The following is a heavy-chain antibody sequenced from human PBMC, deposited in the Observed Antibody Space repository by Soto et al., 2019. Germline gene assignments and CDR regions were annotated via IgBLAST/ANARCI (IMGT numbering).Heavy chain of an antibody. D-gene: IGHD3-10*01. Sequence: QVQLVESGGGVVQPGRSLRLSCAASGFTFSSYGMHWVRQAPCKGLEWVAVISSDGSDKYYADSVKGRFTISRDNSKNTLYVQLNRMRAEDTALYYCARDRLYGAGLIDVWGQGTTVTVSS. CDR3: ARDRLYGAGLIDV. J-gene: IGHJ6*02. CDR1: GFTFSSYG. V-gene: IGHV3-30-3*01. CDR2: ISSDGSDK.